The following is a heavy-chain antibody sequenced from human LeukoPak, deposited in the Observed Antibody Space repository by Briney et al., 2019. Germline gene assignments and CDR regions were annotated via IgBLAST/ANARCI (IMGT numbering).Heavy chain of an antibody. D-gene: IGHD2-2*01. CDR3: ARGSTSDWPFDY. Sequence: ASVKVSCKASGYTFTSYGISWVRQAPGQGLEWMGWISAYNGNTNYAQKLQGRVTMTTDTSTSTAYMELSSLRSEDTAVYYCARGSTSDWPFDYWGQETLVTVSS. V-gene: IGHV1-18*01. J-gene: IGHJ4*02. CDR1: GYTFTSYG. CDR2: ISAYNGNT.